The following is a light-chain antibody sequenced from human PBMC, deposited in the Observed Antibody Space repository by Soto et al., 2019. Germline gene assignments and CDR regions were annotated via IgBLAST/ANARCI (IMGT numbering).Light chain of an antibody. CDR3: QSYDSSLSGWV. V-gene: IGLV1-40*01. CDR2: GNN. CDR1: SSNFGAGYD. Sequence: QAVVTQPPSVSGAPGQRVTISCTGSSSNFGAGYDVHWYQQLPGTAPKLLIYGNNNRPSGVPDRFSGSKSGTSASLAITGLQAEDEADYYCQSYDSSLSGWVFGGGTKVTVL. J-gene: IGLJ3*02.